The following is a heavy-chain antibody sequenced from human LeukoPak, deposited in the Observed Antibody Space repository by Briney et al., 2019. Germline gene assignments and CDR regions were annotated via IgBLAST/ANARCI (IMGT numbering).Heavy chain of an antibody. J-gene: IGHJ3*02. V-gene: IGHV3-21*01. D-gene: IGHD3-10*01. CDR3: ARAIQYYYGSGSYYRDAFDI. CDR1: GFTFTSYS. Sequence: GGSLRLSWAASGFTFTSYSMNWVRQAPGKGLEWVSSISSSSSYIYYADSVKGRFTLSRDNAKNSLYLQMNSLRAEDTAVYYCARAIQYYYGSGSYYRDAFDIWGQGTMVTVSS. CDR2: ISSSSSYI.